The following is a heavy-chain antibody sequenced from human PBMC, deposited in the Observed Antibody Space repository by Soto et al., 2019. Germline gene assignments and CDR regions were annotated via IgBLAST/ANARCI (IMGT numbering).Heavy chain of an antibody. D-gene: IGHD3-3*01. CDR1: GFTFSSYA. J-gene: IGHJ4*02. CDR3: ANSPYTLHLEWLPPGDY. Sequence: GGSLRLSCAASGFTFSSYAMSWVRQAPGKGLEWVSAISGSGGSTYYADSVKGRFTISRDNSKNTLYLQMNSLRAEDTAVYYCANSPYTLHLEWLPPGDYWGQGTLVTVSS. CDR2: ISGSGGST. V-gene: IGHV3-23*01.